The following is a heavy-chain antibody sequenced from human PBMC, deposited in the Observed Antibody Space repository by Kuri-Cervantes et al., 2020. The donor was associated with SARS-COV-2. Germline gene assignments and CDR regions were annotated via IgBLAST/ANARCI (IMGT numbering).Heavy chain of an antibody. D-gene: IGHD3-16*01. Sequence: SETLSLTCTVSGDSISSDWWSWIRQSPEKGLEWIGYIYYSGSTNYNPSLKSRVTISVDTSKNQFSLKLSSVTAADTAVYYCARGEAGRGWFDPWGQGTLVTVSS. CDR2: IYYSGST. V-gene: IGHV4-59*01. J-gene: IGHJ5*02. CDR3: ARGEAGRGWFDP. CDR1: GDSISSDW.